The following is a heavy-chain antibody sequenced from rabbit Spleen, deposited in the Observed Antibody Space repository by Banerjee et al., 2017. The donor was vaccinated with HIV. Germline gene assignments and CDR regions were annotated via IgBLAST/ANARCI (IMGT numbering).Heavy chain of an antibody. CDR1: GFDFSSGYW. V-gene: IGHV1S45*01. CDR3: ARDLTSVVGWNFNL. CDR2: INVYTGKP. D-gene: IGHD1-1*01. Sequence: QEQLVESGGGLVKPGASLTLTCKASGFDFSSGYWMCWVRQAPGKGLQWIACINVYTGKPVYATWAKGRFTISRTSSTTVTLQMTSLTAADTATYFCARDLTSVVGWNFNLWGPGTLVTVS. J-gene: IGHJ4*01.